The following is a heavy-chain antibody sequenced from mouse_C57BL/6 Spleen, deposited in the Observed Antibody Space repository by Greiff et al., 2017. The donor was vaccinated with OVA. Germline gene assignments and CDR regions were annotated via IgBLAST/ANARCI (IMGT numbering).Heavy chain of an antibody. J-gene: IGHJ4*01. D-gene: IGHD2-4*01. CDR3: AREGGYDYDRVYAMDY. CDR1: GYSFTDYN. V-gene: IGHV1-39*01. CDR2: INPNYGTT. Sequence: VQLQQSGPELVKPGASVKISCKASGYSFTDYNMNWVQQSNGKSLEWIGVINPNYGTTSYNQKFKGKATLTVDQSSSTAYMQINSLTSEDSAVYYCAREGGYDYDRVYAMDYWGQGTSVTVSS.